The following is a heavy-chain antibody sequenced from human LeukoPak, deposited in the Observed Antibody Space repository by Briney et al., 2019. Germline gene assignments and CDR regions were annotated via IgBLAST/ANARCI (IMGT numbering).Heavy chain of an antibody. CDR3: VRDASGQEDFDS. CDR2: ISYSGII. CDR1: GFIFSIYD. V-gene: IGHV3-48*03. J-gene: IGHJ4*02. Sequence: GGSLRLSCAASGFIFSIYDMNWVRQAPGKGLEWVSFISYSGIIHSADSVKGRFTISRDNAKDSLYLQMDSLRVEDTAVYYCVRDASGQEDFDSWGQGTLVYVSS.